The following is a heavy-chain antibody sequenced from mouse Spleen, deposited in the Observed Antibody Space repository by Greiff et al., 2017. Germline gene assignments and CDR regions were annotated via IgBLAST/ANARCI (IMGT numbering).Heavy chain of an antibody. CDR2: INPSSGYT. D-gene: IGHD3-2*01. CDR3: ARPPQDSSGWAY. Sequence: QVQLQQSGAELARPGASVKMSCKASGYTFTSYTMHWVKQRPGQGLEWIGYINPSSGYTKYNQKFKDKATLTADKSSSTAYMQLSSLTSEDSAVYYCARPPQDSSGWAYWGQGTLVTVSA. J-gene: IGHJ3*01. CDR1: GYTFTSYT. V-gene: IGHV1-4*01.